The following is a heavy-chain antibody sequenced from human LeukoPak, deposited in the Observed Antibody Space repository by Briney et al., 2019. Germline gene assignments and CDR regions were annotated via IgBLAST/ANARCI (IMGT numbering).Heavy chain of an antibody. CDR2: INPNSGGT. CDR1: GYTFTGHY. Sequence: GASVKVSCKASGYTFTGHYIHWVRQSPGQGLEWMGCINPNSGGTNYAQKFQGRVTMTRDTSINSAYMELRRLRSDDTAVYYCAGDGNCSGGSCSLDYWGQGTLVTVSS. V-gene: IGHV1-2*02. CDR3: AGDGNCSGGSCSLDY. D-gene: IGHD2-15*01. J-gene: IGHJ4*02.